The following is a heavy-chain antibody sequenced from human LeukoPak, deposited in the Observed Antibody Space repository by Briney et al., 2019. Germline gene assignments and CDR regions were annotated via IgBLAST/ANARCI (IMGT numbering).Heavy chain of an antibody. CDR3: ATGVAVKDAFDI. V-gene: IGHV1-24*01. Sequence: ASVKASCKVSGYTLTELSMHWVRQAPGKGLEWMGGFDPEDGETIYAQKFQGRVTMTEDTSTDTAYMELSSLRSEDTAVYYCATGVAVKDAFDIWGQGTMVTVSS. J-gene: IGHJ3*02. CDR2: FDPEDGET. CDR1: GYTLTELS. D-gene: IGHD3-3*01.